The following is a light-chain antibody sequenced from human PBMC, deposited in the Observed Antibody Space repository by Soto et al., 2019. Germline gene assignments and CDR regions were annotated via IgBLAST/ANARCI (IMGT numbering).Light chain of an antibody. Sequence: QSALTQPASVSGSPGQSITLSCTGTSSDVGGYNYVSWYQQHPGKAPKLMIYEVSKRPSGVPDRFSGSKSGNTASLTVSGLQAEDEADYYCNSYAGSNNWVFGGGTKVTVL. CDR1: SSDVGGYNY. J-gene: IGLJ3*02. CDR2: EVS. V-gene: IGLV2-8*01. CDR3: NSYAGSNNWV.